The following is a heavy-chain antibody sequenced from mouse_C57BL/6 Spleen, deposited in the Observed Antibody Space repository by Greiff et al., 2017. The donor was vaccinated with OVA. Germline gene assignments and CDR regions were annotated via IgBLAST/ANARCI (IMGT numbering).Heavy chain of an antibody. D-gene: IGHD4-1*01. CDR1: GYTFTDYN. V-gene: IGHV1-18*01. J-gene: IGHJ4*01. Sequence: VQLQQSGPELVKPGASVKIPCKASGYTFTDYNMDWVKQSHGKSLEWIGDINPNNGGTIYNQKFKGKATLTVDKSSSTAYMELRSLTSEDTAVYYCARLWELGDYYAMDYWGQGTSVTVSS. CDR2: INPNNGGT. CDR3: ARLWELGDYYAMDY.